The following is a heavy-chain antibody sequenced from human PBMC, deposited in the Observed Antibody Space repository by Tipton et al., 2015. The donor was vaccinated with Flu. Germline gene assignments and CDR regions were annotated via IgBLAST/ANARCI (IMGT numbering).Heavy chain of an antibody. J-gene: IGHJ4*02. CDR3: ARGINDLTGPRFDY. V-gene: IGHV4-59*01. CDR1: GGSISSYY. D-gene: IGHD3-9*01. CDR2: IYYSGST. Sequence: TLSLTCTVSGGSISSYYWSRIRQPPGKGLEWIGYIYYSGSTNYNPSLKSRVTISVDTSKNQFSLKLSSVTAADTAVYYCARGINDLTGPRFDYWGQGTLVTVSS.